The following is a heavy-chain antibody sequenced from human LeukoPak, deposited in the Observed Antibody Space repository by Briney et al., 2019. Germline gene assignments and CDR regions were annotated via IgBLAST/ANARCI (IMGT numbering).Heavy chain of an antibody. CDR3: ARDRGGYCSSTSCLLGAFDI. V-gene: IGHV4-31*03. D-gene: IGHD2-2*01. CDR2: IYYSGST. Sequence: SETLSLTCTVSVGSISSGGYYWSWIRQHPGKGLEWIGHIYYSGSTYYNPSLKSRVTISVDTSKNQFSLKLSSVTAADTAVYYCARDRGGYCSSTSCLLGAFDIWGQGTMVTVSS. CDR1: VGSISSGGYY. J-gene: IGHJ3*02.